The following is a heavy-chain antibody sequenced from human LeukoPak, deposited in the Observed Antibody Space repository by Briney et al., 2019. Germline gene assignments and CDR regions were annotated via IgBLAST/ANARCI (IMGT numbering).Heavy chain of an antibody. CDR1: GFTFSSYW. D-gene: IGHD4-17*01. Sequence: GGSLRLSCAASGFTFSSYWMHWVRQAPGKGLEWVSYISSSSSTIYYADSVKGRFTISRDNAKNSLYLQMNSLRAEDTAVYYCARDKGNGDSPYYYYGMDVWGQGTTVTVSS. CDR3: ARDKGNGDSPYYYYGMDV. V-gene: IGHV3-48*04. CDR2: ISSSSSTI. J-gene: IGHJ6*02.